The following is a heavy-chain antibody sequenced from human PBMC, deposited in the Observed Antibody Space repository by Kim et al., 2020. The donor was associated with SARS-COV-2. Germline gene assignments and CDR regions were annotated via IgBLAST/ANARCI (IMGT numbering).Heavy chain of an antibody. CDR3: AKSALRFTPAPSYYFDY. J-gene: IGHJ4*02. Sequence: GEGRFTISRDNSKNTLYLQMNSLRAEDTAVYYCAKSALRFTPAPSYYFDYWGQGTLVTVSS. V-gene: IGHV3-30*02. D-gene: IGHD2-2*01.